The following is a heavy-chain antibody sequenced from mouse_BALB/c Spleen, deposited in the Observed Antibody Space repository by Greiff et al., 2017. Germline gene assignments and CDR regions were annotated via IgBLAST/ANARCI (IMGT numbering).Heavy chain of an antibody. D-gene: IGHD1-1*01. CDR1: GYSITSDYA. CDR3: ARRNYGSSLAWFAY. V-gene: IGHV3-2*02. J-gene: IGHJ3*01. CDR2: ISYSGST. Sequence: EVQGVESGPGLVKPSQSLSLTCTVTGYSITSDYAWNWIRQFPGNKLEWMGYISYSGSTSYNPSLKSRISITRDTSKNQFFLQLNSVTTEDTATYYCARRNYGSSLAWFAYWGQGTLVTVSA.